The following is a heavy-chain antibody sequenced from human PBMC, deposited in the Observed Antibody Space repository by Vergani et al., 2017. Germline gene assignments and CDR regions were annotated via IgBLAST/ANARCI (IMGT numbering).Heavy chain of an antibody. CDR1: GFTFSSYA. CDR3: ARGGLEYSSSPPRD. CDR2: ISYDGSNK. J-gene: IGHJ4*02. D-gene: IGHD6-6*01. V-gene: IGHV3-30*01. Sequence: QVQLVESGGGVVQPGRSLRLSCAASGFTFSSYAMHWVRQAPGKGLEWVAVISYDGSNKYYADSVKGRFTISRDNSKNTLYLQMNSLRAEDTAVYYWARGGLEYSSSPPRDWGQGTLVTVSS.